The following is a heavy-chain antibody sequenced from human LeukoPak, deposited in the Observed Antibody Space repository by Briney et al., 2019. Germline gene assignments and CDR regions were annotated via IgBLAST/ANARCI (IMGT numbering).Heavy chain of an antibody. J-gene: IGHJ6*02. CDR1: GFTFSSYS. V-gene: IGHV3-21*01. D-gene: IGHD6-13*01. CDR3: ARDKKTAAAGTDYYYYYGMDV. CDR2: ISSSSYI. Sequence: GGSLRLSCAASGFTFSSYSMNWVRQAPGKGLEWVSSISSSSYIYYADSVKGRFTISRDNAKNSLYLQMNSLRAEDTAVYYCARDKKTAAAGTDYYYYYGMDVWGQGTTVTVSS.